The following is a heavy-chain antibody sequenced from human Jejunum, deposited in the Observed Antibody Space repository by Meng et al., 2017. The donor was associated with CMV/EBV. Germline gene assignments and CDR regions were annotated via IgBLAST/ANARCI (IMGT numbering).Heavy chain of an antibody. CDR3: AKDVDH. V-gene: IGHV3-30*02. CDR1: GFTFSSDG. J-gene: IGHJ4*02. Sequence: QVQLGEAGGGVVQPGGSLRLACAASGFTFSSDGMHWVHQAPGRGPEWVAFIEYDGSDKYYADSMKGRFTISRDNSKNTMYLQMTSLKAEDTALYYCAKDVDHWGQGTLVTVSS. CDR2: IEYDGSDK.